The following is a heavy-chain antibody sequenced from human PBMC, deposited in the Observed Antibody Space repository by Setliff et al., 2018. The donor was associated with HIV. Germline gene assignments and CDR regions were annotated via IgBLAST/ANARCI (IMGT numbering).Heavy chain of an antibody. D-gene: IGHD3-22*01. J-gene: IGHJ6*02. CDR2: INWNGDRI. CDR3: AREIVTLYTGGHYLYGIDV. V-gene: IGHV3-20*04. Sequence: GGSLRLSCAASGINLGDYGMSWVRQVPGKGLEWVSGINWNGDRIGYADSVKGRFTISRDNARNSLYLQMNSLRAGDTAVYYCAREIVTLYTGGHYLYGIDVWGQGTAVT. CDR1: GINLGDYG.